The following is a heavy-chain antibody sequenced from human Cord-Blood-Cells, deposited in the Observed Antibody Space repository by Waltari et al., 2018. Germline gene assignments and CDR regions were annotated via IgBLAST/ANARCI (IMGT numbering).Heavy chain of an antibody. Sequence: QVQLVQSGAEVKKHGASVKVSCKASGYTSTGYYMHSVRQAPGQGLEWMGWINPNSGGTNYAQKFQGRVTMTRDTSISTAYMELSRLRSDDTAVYYCAREATIFGVVIILNAFDIWGQGTMVTVSS. CDR2: INPNSGGT. CDR1: GYTSTGYY. V-gene: IGHV1-2*02. CDR3: AREATIFGVVIILNAFDI. D-gene: IGHD3-3*01. J-gene: IGHJ3*02.